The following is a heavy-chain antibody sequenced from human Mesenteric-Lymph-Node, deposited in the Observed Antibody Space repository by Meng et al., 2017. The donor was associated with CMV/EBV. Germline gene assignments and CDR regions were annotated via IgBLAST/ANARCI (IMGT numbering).Heavy chain of an antibody. D-gene: IGHD2-2*01. J-gene: IGHJ4*02. V-gene: IGHV3-7*01. Sequence: GESLKISCAASGFTFSSYWMGWVRQAPGKGLEWVANIKQDGSEKYYVDSVKGRFTISRDNAKNSLYLQMNSLRAEDTAVYYCASEVGHCATASCFDSWGQGTLVTVSS. CDR3: ASEVGHCATASCFDS. CDR1: GFTFSSYW. CDR2: IKQDGSEK.